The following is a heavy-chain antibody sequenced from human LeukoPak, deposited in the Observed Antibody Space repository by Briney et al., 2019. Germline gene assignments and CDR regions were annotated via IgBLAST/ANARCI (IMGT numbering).Heavy chain of an antibody. J-gene: IGHJ4*02. CDR2: IYSGGST. V-gene: IGHV3-53*01. D-gene: IGHD4-17*01. Sequence: GGPLRLSCAASGFTFSSYAMSWVRQAPGKGLEWVSVIYSGGSTYYADSVKGRFTISRDNSKNTLYLQMNSLRAEDTAVYYCARDRDGVLDYWGQGTLVTVSS. CDR1: GFTFSSYA. CDR3: ARDRDGVLDY.